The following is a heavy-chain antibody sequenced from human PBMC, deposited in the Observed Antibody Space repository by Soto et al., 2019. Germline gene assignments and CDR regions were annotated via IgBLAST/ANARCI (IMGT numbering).Heavy chain of an antibody. V-gene: IGHV1-69*02. CDR1: GGTFSSYT. D-gene: IGHD6-19*01. CDR2: IIPILGIA. J-gene: IGHJ6*02. CDR3: AREAVALPEGMDV. Sequence: QVQLVQSGAEVKKPGSSVKVSCKASGGTFSSYTISWVRQASGQGLEWMGRIIPILGIANYAQKFQGRVTITADKSTSTAYMELSSLRSEDTAVYYCAREAVALPEGMDVWGQGTTVTVSS.